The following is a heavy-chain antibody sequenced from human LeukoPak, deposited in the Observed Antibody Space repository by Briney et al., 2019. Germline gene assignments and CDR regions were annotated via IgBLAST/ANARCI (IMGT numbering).Heavy chain of an antibody. CDR1: GFTFSNAW. Sequence: GGSLRLSCAASGFTFSNAWMSWVRQAPGKGLGWVGRIKSKTVGGTAAYAAPVKGRFTISRADSKNTLYLQMNSLKTEDPAVYYCTTEGYYDILTGYSWDAFDIWGQGTMVTVSS. CDR3: TTEGYYDILTGYSWDAFDI. V-gene: IGHV3-15*01. J-gene: IGHJ3*02. CDR2: IKSKTVGGTA. D-gene: IGHD3-9*01.